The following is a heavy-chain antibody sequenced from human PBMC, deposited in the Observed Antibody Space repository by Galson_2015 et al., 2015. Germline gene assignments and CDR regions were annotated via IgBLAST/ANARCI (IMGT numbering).Heavy chain of an antibody. D-gene: IGHD1-26*01. Sequence: SAKVSCKASGYTFTGYYMHWVRQAPGQGLEWMGWINPNSGGTNYAQKFQGWVTMTRDTSISTAYMELSRLRSDDTAVYYCARDLIVGATRYYYGMDVWGQGTTVTVSS. V-gene: IGHV1-2*04. CDR3: ARDLIVGATRYYYGMDV. CDR1: GYTFTGYY. CDR2: INPNSGGT. J-gene: IGHJ6*02.